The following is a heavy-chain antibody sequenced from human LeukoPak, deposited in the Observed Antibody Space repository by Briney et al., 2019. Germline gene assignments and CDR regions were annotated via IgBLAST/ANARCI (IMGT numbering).Heavy chain of an antibody. D-gene: IGHD3-22*01. V-gene: IGHV4-34*01. CDR2: INHSGST. CDR1: GGSFSGYY. J-gene: IGHJ4*02. CDR3: ARVWNYYDSSGYLDY. Sequence: PSETLSITCAVYGGSFSGYYWSWIRQPPGKGLEWIGEINHSGSTNYNPSLKSRVTISVDTSKNQFSLKLSSVTAADTAVYYCARVWNYYDSSGYLDYWGQGTLVTVSS.